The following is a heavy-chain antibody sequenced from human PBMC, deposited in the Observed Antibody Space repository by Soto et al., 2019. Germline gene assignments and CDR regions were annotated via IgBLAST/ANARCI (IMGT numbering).Heavy chain of an antibody. Sequence: SETLSLTCAVSGGSISSSNWWSWVRQPPGKGLEWIGEIYHSGSTNYNPSLKSRVTISVDKSKNQFSLKLSSVTAADTAVYYCARLGVIRGVISGFDYWGQGTLVTVSS. V-gene: IGHV4-4*02. CDR2: IYHSGST. CDR1: GGSISSSNW. CDR3: ARLGVIRGVISGFDY. J-gene: IGHJ4*02. D-gene: IGHD3-10*01.